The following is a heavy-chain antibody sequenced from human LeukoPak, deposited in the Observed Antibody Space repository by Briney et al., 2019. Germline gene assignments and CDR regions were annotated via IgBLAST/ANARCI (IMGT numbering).Heavy chain of an antibody. V-gene: IGHV3-30*19. Sequence: GGSLRLSCAASGFTFSNYGMHWVRRAPGKGLEWVAVISYDGSNKYYADSVKGRFTISRDNSKNTLYLQMNSLRAEDTAVYYCARSVAGIYYYYGMDVWGQGTTVTVSS. CDR1: GFTFSNYG. J-gene: IGHJ6*02. D-gene: IGHD6-19*01. CDR2: ISYDGSNK. CDR3: ARSVAGIYYYYGMDV.